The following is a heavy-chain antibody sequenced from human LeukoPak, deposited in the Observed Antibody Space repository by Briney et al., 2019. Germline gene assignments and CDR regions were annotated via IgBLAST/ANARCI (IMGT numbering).Heavy chain of an antibody. CDR3: ARYCTGGSCYGSKFDC. Sequence: SETLSLTCSVSGGSISSYYWSWIRQPPGEGLQRIGHIYYTGSTTYNPSLESRVTISLNTSKNQFSLKLSSVTATDTAVYYCARYCTGGSCYGSKFDCWGRGTLVTVSS. D-gene: IGHD2-15*01. CDR1: GGSISSYY. CDR2: IYYTGST. V-gene: IGHV4-59*01. J-gene: IGHJ4*02.